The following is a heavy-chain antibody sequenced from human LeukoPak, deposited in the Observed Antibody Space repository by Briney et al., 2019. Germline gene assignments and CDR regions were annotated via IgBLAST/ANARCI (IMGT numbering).Heavy chain of an antibody. D-gene: IGHD3-9*01. J-gene: IGHJ4*02. V-gene: IGHV1-8*01. Sequence: ASVKVSCKASGYTFTSYDINWVRQATGQGLEWMGWMNPNSGNTGYAQKFQGRVTMTRDMSTSTVYMELSSLRSEDTAVYYCARGARQYYDILTGYYNDYWGQGTLVTVSS. CDR3: ARGARQYYDILTGYYNDY. CDR1: GYTFTSYD. CDR2: MNPNSGNT.